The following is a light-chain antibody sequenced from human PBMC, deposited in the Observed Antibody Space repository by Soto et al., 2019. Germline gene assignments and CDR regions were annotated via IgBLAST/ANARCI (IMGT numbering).Light chain of an antibody. CDR3: QSGAT. CDR2: DAS. CDR1: QSVSSN. Sequence: EIVMTQSPATLSVSPGERATLSCRASQSVSSNLAWYQQKPGQAPRLLIYDASTRATGIPPRFSGSGSGTEFTLTISSLQSEDFAVYYCQSGATFGPGTKVDIK. J-gene: IGKJ3*01. V-gene: IGKV3-15*01.